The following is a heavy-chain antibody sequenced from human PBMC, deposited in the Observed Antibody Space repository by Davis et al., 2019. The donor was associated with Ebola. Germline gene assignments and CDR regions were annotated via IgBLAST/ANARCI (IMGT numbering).Heavy chain of an antibody. CDR2: IIPILGIA. CDR1: GGTFSSYA. Sequence: SVKVSCKASGGTFSSYAISWVRQAPGQGLEWMGGIIPILGIANYAQKFQGRVTITADESTSTAYMELSSLRSEDTAVYYCARVGTNTGRSFDYWGQGTLVTVSS. J-gene: IGHJ4*02. D-gene: IGHD1-26*01. CDR3: ARVGTNTGRSFDY. V-gene: IGHV1-69*10.